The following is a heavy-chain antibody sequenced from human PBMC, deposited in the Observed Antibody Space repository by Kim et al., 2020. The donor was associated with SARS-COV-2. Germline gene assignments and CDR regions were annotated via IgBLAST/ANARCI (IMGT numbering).Heavy chain of an antibody. D-gene: IGHD5-12*01. V-gene: IGHV4-59*13. CDR2: IYYSGST. J-gene: IGHJ6*02. CDR1: GGSISSYY. CDR3: ARDTATSWDYYYCMDV. Sequence: SETLSLTCTVSGGSISSYYWSWIRQPPGKGLEWIGYIYYSGSTNYNPSLKSRVTISVDTSKNQFSLKLSSVTAADTAVYYGARDTATSWDYYYCMDVWGQGTTVTVSS.